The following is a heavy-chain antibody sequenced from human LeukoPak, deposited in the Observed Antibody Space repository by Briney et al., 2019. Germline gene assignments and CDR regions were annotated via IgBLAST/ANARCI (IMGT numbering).Heavy chain of an antibody. CDR1: GFTFSSYA. V-gene: IGHV3-23*01. D-gene: IGHD5-18*01. J-gene: IGHJ4*02. Sequence: GGSLRLSCAASGFTFSSYAMSWVRQAPGKGLEWVSANSGSGGRTYYADSVRGRFTISRDNSKDTLYLQMNSLRAEDAAVYYCAKDPTAMVTGAFDYWGQGTLVTVSS. CDR3: AKDPTAMVTGAFDY. CDR2: NSGSGGRT.